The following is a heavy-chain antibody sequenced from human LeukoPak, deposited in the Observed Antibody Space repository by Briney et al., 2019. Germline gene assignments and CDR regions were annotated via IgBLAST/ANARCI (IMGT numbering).Heavy chain of an antibody. D-gene: IGHD3-10*01. CDR2: IKQDGSEK. J-gene: IGHJ4*02. CDR1: GFTFSTSW. V-gene: IGHV3-7*04. Sequence: PGRSLRLSCAASGFTFSTSWMSWVRQAPGKGLEWVANIKQDGSEKYYVDSVKGRFTISRDNAKNSLYLQMNSLRAEDTAVYYCAREEYGSAEGYWGQGTLVTVSS. CDR3: AREEYGSAEGY.